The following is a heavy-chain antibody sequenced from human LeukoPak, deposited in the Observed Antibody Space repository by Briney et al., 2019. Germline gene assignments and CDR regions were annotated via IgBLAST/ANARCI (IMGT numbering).Heavy chain of an antibody. CDR2: IYYSGNT. J-gene: IGHJ6*04. D-gene: IGHD6-6*01. V-gene: IGHV4-39*01. Sequence: PSETLSLTCTVSGGSISSSSHFWTWIRQPPGKGLEWIGSIYYSGNTYYNSSLKSRVTISVDTSKNQFSLKLSSVTAADTAVYYCARYPPGSSSSSPVDVWGKGTTVTVSS. CDR1: GGSISSSSHF. CDR3: ARYPPGSSSSSPVDV.